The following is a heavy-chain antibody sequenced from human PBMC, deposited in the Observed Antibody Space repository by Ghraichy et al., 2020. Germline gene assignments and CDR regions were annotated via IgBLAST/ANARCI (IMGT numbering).Heavy chain of an antibody. CDR3: ATVDPFDY. Sequence: LSLTCAASGFTFSSYSMNWVRQAPGKGLEWVSSISSSSSYIYYADSVKGRFTISRDNAKNSLYLQMNSLRAEDTAVYYCATVDPFDYWGQGTLVTVSS. CDR1: GFTFSSYS. CDR2: ISSSSSYI. J-gene: IGHJ4*02. D-gene: IGHD4-23*01. V-gene: IGHV3-21*01.